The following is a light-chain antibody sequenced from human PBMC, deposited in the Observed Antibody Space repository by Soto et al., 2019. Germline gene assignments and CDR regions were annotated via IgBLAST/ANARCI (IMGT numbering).Light chain of an antibody. J-gene: IGLJ2*01. Sequence: QSVLTQPASVSASPGQSITISCTGTSGDVGGYDYVSWYQQHPGKGPKLIIYEVTNRPSGVSNRFSGSKSGNTASLTISGLQAEDEADYYCSSFATPNTVEVFGGGTQLTVL. CDR2: EVT. CDR3: SSFATPNTVEV. V-gene: IGLV2-14*01. CDR1: SGDVGGYDY.